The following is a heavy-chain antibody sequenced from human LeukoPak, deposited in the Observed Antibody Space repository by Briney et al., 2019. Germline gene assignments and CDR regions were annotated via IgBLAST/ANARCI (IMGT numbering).Heavy chain of an antibody. CDR3: ARGGVSWFGDPYYFDY. Sequence: GGSLRLSCVASGLPFSRYSIHWVRQAPGKGLEWVAVISYDGINKYYADSVKGRFTISRDNSKNTLYLQMASLRAEDTAVYYCARGGVSWFGDPYYFDYWGQGTLVTVSS. J-gene: IGHJ4*02. V-gene: IGHV3-30*04. CDR1: GLPFSRYS. D-gene: IGHD3-10*01. CDR2: ISYDGINK.